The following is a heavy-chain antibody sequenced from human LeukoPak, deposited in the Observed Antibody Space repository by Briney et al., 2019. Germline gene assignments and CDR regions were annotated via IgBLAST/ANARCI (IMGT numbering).Heavy chain of an antibody. CDR1: GFSFSDYS. CDR2: ISSTSSHI. V-gene: IGHV3-21*04. CDR3: AKDAGWYEPGYFDY. D-gene: IGHD6-19*01. Sequence: PGGSLRLSCAASGFSFSDYSMSWVRQAPGKGLEWVSSISSTSSHIYYADSVKGRFTISRDNAKNSLFLQMNSLRAEDTAVYYCAKDAGWYEPGYFDYWGQGTLVTVSS. J-gene: IGHJ4*02.